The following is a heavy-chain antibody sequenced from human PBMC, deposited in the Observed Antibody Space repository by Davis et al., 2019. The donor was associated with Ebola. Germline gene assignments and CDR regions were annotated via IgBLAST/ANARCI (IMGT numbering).Heavy chain of an antibody. Sequence: SVKVSCKASGGTFSSYAISWVRQAPGQGLEWMGGIIPIFGTANYAQKFQGRVTITADESTSTAYMELSSLRSEDTAVYYCARVASDESPYFDYWGQGTLVTVSS. CDR1: GGTFSSYA. V-gene: IGHV1-69*13. J-gene: IGHJ4*02. CDR2: IIPIFGTA. CDR3: ARVASDESPYFDY.